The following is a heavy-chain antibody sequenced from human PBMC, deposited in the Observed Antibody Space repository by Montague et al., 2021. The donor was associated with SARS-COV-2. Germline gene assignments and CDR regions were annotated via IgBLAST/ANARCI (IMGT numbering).Heavy chain of an antibody. CDR3: ARLSTCYSGSNRCYYYYLDG. Sequence: SETLSLTCTVYGGSISSSDYYWGWIRQPPGKGLEWIGSIYYSGSTYYNPSLKSRVSLSVDTSKNHFSLNLSSVTAADTAVYFCARLSTCYSGSNRCYYYYLDGWGQGTLVTVSS. CDR2: IYYSGST. J-gene: IGHJ4*02. V-gene: IGHV4-39*02. CDR1: GGSISSSDYY. D-gene: IGHD1-26*01.